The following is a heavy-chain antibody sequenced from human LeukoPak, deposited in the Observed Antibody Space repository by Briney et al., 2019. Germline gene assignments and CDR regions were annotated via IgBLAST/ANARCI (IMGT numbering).Heavy chain of an antibody. J-gene: IGHJ5*02. CDR1: GFTFGTYS. D-gene: IGHD1-1*01. CDR3: ARRGNWNEVPPKNWFDP. CDR2: INHVGST. V-gene: IGHV4-34*01. Sequence: GSLRLSCAASGFTFGTYSMNWVRQAPGKGLEWIGEINHVGSTNYNPSLKSRVTMSVDTSTKQFSLKLSSVTAADTAVYYCARRGNWNEVPPKNWFDPWGLGTLVTVSS.